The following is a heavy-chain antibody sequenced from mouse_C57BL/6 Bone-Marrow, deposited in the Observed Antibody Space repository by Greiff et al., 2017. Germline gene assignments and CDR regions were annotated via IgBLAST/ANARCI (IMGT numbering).Heavy chain of an antibody. V-gene: IGHV8-12*01. CDR2: IYWDDDK. CDR1: GFSLSTSGMG. Sequence: QVTLKVCGPGILQSSQTLSLTCSFSGFSLSTSGMGVSWIRQPSGKGLEWLAHIYWDDDKRYNPSLKSRLTISKDTSRNQVFLKITSVDTAETATYYCARYYGSSPDWFAYWGQGTLVTVSA. CDR3: ARYYGSSPDWFAY. J-gene: IGHJ3*01. D-gene: IGHD1-1*01.